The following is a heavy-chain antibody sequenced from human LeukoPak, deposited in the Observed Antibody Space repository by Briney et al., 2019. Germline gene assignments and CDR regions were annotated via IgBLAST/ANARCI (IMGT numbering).Heavy chain of an antibody. D-gene: IGHD3-10*01. CDR3: ARVFTMVRGVRSEYLQH. CDR1: GFTFSSYA. J-gene: IGHJ1*01. CDR2: LSYDGSNK. Sequence: GRSLRLSCAASGFTFSSYAMHWVRQAPGKGLEWVAVLSYDGSNKYYADSVKGRFTISRDNSKNTLYLQMNSLRAEDTAVYYCARVFTMVRGVRSEYLQHWGQGTLVTVSS. V-gene: IGHV3-30*04.